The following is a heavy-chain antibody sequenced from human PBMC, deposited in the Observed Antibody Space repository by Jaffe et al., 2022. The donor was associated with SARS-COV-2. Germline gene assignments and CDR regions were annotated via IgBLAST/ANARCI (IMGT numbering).Heavy chain of an antibody. CDR1: GFTFSSYG. D-gene: IGHD2-2*01. J-gene: IGHJ4*02. V-gene: IGHV3-30*18. CDR3: AKGRGKYQLLPYYFDY. CDR2: ISYDGSNK. Sequence: QVQLVESGGGVVQPGRSLRLSCAASGFTFSSYGMHWVRQAPGKGLEWVAVISYDGSNKYYADSVKGRFTISRDNSKNTLYLQMNSLRAEDTAVYYCAKGRGKYQLLPYYFDYWGQGTLVTVSS.